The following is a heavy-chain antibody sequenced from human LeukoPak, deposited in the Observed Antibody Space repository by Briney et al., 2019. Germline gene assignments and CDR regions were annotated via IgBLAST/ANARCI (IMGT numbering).Heavy chain of an antibody. CDR1: GGSISSSSYY. CDR3: ARLGGSYVFDY. CDR2: IYYSGST. Sequence: SETLSLTCTVSGGSISSSSYYWGWIRQPPGKGLEWIGSIYYSGSTYYNPSLKSRVTISVDTSKNQFPLKLSSVTAADTAVYYCARLGGSYVFDYWGQGTLVTVSS. V-gene: IGHV4-39*01. J-gene: IGHJ4*02. D-gene: IGHD1-26*01.